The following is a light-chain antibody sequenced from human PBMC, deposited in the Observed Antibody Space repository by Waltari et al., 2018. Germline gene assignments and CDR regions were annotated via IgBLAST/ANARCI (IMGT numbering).Light chain of an antibody. CDR2: STS. J-gene: IGKJ1*01. CDR1: QSITNY. CDR3: QQSHTTPWT. V-gene: IGKV1-39*01. Sequence: DIQMTQSPSSLSASVGDRVTITCRASQSITNYLNWYQQKPGKAPKLLIHSTSTLQTGVPSRFSGSGFGTNFTLTISSRQPEDFATFYCQQSHTTPWTFGLGTNVEV.